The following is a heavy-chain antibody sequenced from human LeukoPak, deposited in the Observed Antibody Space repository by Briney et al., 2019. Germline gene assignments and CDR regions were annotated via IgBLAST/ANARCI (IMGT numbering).Heavy chain of an antibody. CDR2: IYHSGST. V-gene: IGHV4-4*02. J-gene: IGHJ4*02. CDR3: ARGYNYGFGYYFDY. D-gene: IGHD5-18*01. Sequence: PSETLSLTCDVSGGPIRSSNWWSWVRQPPGKGLEWIGEIYHSGSTNSNSSLKSRVTISVDKSKNQFSLKLSSVTAADTAVYYCARGYNYGFGYYFDYWGQGTLVTVSS. CDR1: GGPIRSSNW.